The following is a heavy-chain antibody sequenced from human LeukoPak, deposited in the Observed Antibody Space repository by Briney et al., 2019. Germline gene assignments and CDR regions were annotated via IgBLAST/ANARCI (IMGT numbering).Heavy chain of an antibody. CDR2: ISSSSSYI. CDR3: ARDLARGYSYGFDY. CDR1: GFTFSSYS. V-gene: IGHV3-21*01. J-gene: IGHJ4*02. Sequence: PGGSLRLSGAASGFTFSSYSMNWVRQAPGKGLEWVSSISSSSSYIYYADSVKGRFTISRDNAKNSLYLQMNSLRAEDTAVYYCARDLARGYSYGFDYWGQGTLVTVSS. D-gene: IGHD5-18*01.